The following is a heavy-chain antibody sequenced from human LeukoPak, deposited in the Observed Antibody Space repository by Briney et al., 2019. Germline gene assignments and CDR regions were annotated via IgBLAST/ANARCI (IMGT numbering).Heavy chain of an antibody. V-gene: IGHV3-30*18. CDR3: AKDHSITMIVVVMNDAFDI. J-gene: IGHJ3*02. CDR2: ISYHGSDK. CDR1: EFTFSHYG. Sequence: SGGSLRLSCAASEFTFSHYGMHWVRQAPGKGLEWVALISYHGSDKYYTDSVKGRFTVSRDNSKNTLYLQMNSLRAEDTAVYYCAKDHSITMIVVVMNDAFDIWGQGTMVTVSS. D-gene: IGHD3-22*01.